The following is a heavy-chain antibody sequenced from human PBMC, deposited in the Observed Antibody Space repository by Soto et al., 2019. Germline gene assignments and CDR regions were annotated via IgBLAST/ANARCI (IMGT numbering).Heavy chain of an antibody. J-gene: IGHJ4*02. CDR3: VKQAHGLDGVAFDY. D-gene: IGHD2-15*01. CDR1: GFIFSEST. V-gene: IGHV3-64D*06. CDR2: VSTSGRST. Sequence: GGSLRLSCSASGFIFSESTIYWVRQVPGKGLEAISAVSTSGRSTYHADSVKDRFTISRDNSKNTLFLQMGSLRPEDTAIYYCVKQAHGLDGVAFDYWGQGTQVTVSS.